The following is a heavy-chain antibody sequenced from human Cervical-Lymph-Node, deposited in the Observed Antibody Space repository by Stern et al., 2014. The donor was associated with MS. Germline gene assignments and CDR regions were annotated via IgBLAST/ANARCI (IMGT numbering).Heavy chain of an antibody. J-gene: IGHJ4*02. CDR3: ANGSPLHY. CDR1: GFTFSSYT. CDR2: INPNSTYI. D-gene: IGHD1-26*01. V-gene: IGHV3-21*02. Sequence: EVQLVESGGGLVKPGGSLRLSCAASGFTFSSYTMNWVRQAPGKGLEWVSSINPNSTYIYYADSVKGRFTVSTDNPKNTMYLQMSSLRGDDTAVYYCANGSPLHYWGQGTLVTVSS.